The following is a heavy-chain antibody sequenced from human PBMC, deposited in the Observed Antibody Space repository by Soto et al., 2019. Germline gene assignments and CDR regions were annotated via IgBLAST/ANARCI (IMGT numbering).Heavy chain of an antibody. D-gene: IGHD1-20*01. CDR3: ARDRYNWKAYYYYGMDV. J-gene: IGHJ6*02. Sequence: PSETLSLTCTVSGGSVSSGSYYWSWIRQPPGKGLEWTGYIYYSGSTNYNPSLKSRVTISVDTSKNQFSLKLSSVTAADTAVYYCARDRYNWKAYYYYGMDVWGQGTTVTVSS. V-gene: IGHV4-61*01. CDR1: GGSVSSGSYY. CDR2: IYYSGST.